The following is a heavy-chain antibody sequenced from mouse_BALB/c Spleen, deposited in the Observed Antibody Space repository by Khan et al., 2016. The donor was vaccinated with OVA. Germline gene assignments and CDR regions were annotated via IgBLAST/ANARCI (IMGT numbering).Heavy chain of an antibody. Sequence: QVQLQQPGTELVRPGASVKLSCKASGYTFTNYWINWVKQRPGQGLEWIGNIYPSDSYTNYHQKFKDKATLTVDKSSSTAYMQLSSPTSEDSAVYCSTREGGDGSSFAYWGQGTLVTVSA. D-gene: IGHD2-3*01. J-gene: IGHJ3*01. CDR1: GYTFTNYW. CDR2: IYPSDSYT. CDR3: TREGGDGSSFAY. V-gene: IGHV1-69*02.